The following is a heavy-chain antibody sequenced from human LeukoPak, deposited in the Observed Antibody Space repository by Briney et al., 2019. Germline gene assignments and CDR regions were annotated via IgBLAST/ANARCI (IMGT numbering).Heavy chain of an antibody. V-gene: IGHV3-23*01. J-gene: IGHJ4*02. D-gene: IGHD3-22*01. CDR3: AKRGVVIRVILVGLHKEAYYFDS. CDR1: GITLSNYG. CDR2: ISDRGSRT. Sequence: GGSLRLSCAVSGITLSNYGMSWVRQAPGKGLEWVAGISDRGSRTNYADSVKGRFTISTDHPKNTLYLQMNGLRAEDTAVYFCAKRGVVIRVILVGLHKEAYYFDSWGQGALVTVSS.